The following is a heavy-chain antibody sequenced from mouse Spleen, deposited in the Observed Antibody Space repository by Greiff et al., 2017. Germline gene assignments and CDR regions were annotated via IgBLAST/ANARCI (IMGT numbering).Heavy chain of an antibody. CDR2: INPNNGGT. D-gene: IGHD4-1*02. Sequence: EVQLQESGPELVKPGASVKMSCKASGYTFTDYNMHWVKQSHGKSLEWIGYINPNNGGTSYNQKFKGKATLTVNKSSSTAYMELRSLTSEDSAVYYCARYQLGPFDYWGQGTTLTVSS. V-gene: IGHV1-22*01. J-gene: IGHJ2*01. CDR3: ARYQLGPFDY. CDR1: GYTFTDYN.